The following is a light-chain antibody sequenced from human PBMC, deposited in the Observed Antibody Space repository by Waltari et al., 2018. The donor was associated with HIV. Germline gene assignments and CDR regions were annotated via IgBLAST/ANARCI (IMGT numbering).Light chain of an antibody. CDR2: GDY. Sequence: QSVLTQPPSVSGAPGQSVTISCSGSASNIGTNYDVNWYQQFPGAAPKLLIFGDYNRPSGVPDRFSGSKSGTSASLAITGLQPEDEADYYCQSYDVPLGGFYLFGTGTTVTVL. CDR1: ASNIGTNYD. J-gene: IGLJ1*01. CDR3: QSYDVPLGGFYL. V-gene: IGLV1-40*01.